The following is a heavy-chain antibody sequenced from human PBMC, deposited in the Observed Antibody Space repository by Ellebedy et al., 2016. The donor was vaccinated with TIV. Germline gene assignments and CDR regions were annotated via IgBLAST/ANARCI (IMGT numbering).Heavy chain of an antibody. D-gene: IGHD3-10*01. Sequence: AASVKVSCKASGYTFTGYYMHWVRQAPGQGLEWMGWITPNSGRTKYAQKFQDWVTITRDTSISTAYMELTRLRSDDTAVYYCARKTVNRGDFDIWGQGTMVAVSS. V-gene: IGHV1-2*04. J-gene: IGHJ3*02. CDR3: ARKTVNRGDFDI. CDR2: ITPNSGRT. CDR1: GYTFTGYY.